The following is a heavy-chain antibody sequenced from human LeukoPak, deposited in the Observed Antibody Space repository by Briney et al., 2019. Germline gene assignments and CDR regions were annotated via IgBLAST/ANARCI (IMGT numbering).Heavy chain of an antibody. J-gene: IGHJ3*02. V-gene: IGHV3-64*01. D-gene: IGHD5-18*01. CDR1: GFTFSSYA. CDR3: ARARSSYGYGDAFDI. Sequence: QSGGSLRLSCAASGFTFSSYAMHWVRRAPGKGLEYVSAISSNGGSTYYANSVKGRFTISRDNSKNTLYLQMGSLRAEDMAVYYCARARSSYGYGDAFDIWGQGTMVTVSS. CDR2: ISSNGGST.